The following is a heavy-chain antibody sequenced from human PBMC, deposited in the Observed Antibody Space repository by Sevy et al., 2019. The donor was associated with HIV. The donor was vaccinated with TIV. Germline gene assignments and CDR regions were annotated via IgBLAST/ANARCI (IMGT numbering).Heavy chain of an antibody. D-gene: IGHD6-19*01. CDR2: ISHGGGTT. Sequence: GGSLRLSCAASGFTFNNYVMNWVRQAPGKGLEWVSVISHGGGTTYYADSVKGRFTISRDDSKDTVYLEMNSLRAEDTAVYYCARETGSGWYYYWGQGTLVTVSS. CDR3: ARETGSGWYYY. V-gene: IGHV3-23*01. CDR1: GFTFNNYV. J-gene: IGHJ4*02.